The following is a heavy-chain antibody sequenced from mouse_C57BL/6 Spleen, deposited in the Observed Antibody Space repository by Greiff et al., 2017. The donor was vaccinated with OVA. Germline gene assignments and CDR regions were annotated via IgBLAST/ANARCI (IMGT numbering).Heavy chain of an antibody. CDR3: ARHGRGYDDYFDY. J-gene: IGHJ2*01. Sequence: EVQRVESGGGLVKPGGSLKLSCAASGFTFSSYTMSWVRQTPEKRLEWVATISGGGGNTYYPDSVKGRFTISRDNAKNTLYLQMSSLRSEDTALYYCARHGRGYDDYFDYWGQGTTLTVSS. CDR1: GFTFSSYT. V-gene: IGHV5-9*01. CDR2: ISGGGGNT. D-gene: IGHD2-2*01.